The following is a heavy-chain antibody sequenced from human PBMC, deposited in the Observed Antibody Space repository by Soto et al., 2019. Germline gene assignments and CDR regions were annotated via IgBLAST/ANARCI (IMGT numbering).Heavy chain of an antibody. CDR1: GFTFSSYA. CDR2: ISSNGGST. D-gene: IGHD3-10*01. J-gene: IGHJ6*02. V-gene: IGHV3-64D*06. Sequence: GGSLRLSCSASGFTFSSYAMHWVRQAPGKGLEYVSAISSNGGSTHYADSVKGRFTISRDNSKNTLYLQMSSLRAEDTAVYYCVKAPRSGSPAWYYGMDVWGQGTTVTVSS. CDR3: VKAPRSGSPAWYYGMDV.